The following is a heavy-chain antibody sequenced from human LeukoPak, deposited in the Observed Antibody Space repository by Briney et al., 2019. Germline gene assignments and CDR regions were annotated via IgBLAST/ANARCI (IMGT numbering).Heavy chain of an antibody. V-gene: IGHV3-23*01. CDR1: GFTFKSYA. CDR2: ISASGHYT. Sequence: GGSLRLSRVASGFTFKSYAMSWVRQAPGKGLEWVSGISASGHYTYNADSAKGRFTISRDNSKNTLYLQMNSLRAEDTALYYCAKDGSWGDYYFYFYIDVWGKGTTVTVSS. J-gene: IGHJ6*03. CDR3: AKDGSWGDYYFYFYIDV. D-gene: IGHD3-16*01.